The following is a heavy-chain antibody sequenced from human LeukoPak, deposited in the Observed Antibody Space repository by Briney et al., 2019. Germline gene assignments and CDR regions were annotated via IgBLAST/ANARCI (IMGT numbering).Heavy chain of an antibody. Sequence: PGGTLRLSCPASGFTLSSNWRHWVRKPPGKGLVWFSRINSDGSSTNYADSVKGRFTISRDNAKNTLYLQMNSLRAEDTAVYYCASLYDSSGYPFDYWGQGTLVTVSS. CDR2: INSDGSST. V-gene: IGHV3-74*01. CDR1: GFTLSSNW. J-gene: IGHJ4*02. CDR3: ASLYDSSGYPFDY. D-gene: IGHD3-22*01.